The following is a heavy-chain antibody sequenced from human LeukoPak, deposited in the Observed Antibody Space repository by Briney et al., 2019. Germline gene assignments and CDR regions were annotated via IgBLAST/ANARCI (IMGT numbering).Heavy chain of an antibody. D-gene: IGHD3-3*01. V-gene: IGHV3-48*01. CDR3: ARDDFWSGYYTPDY. J-gene: IGHJ4*02. Sequence: GGSLRLSCAASGFTFSSYRMNWVRQAPGQGLEWVSYISSSSSTIYYADSVKGRFTISRDNAKNSLYLQMNSLRAEDTAVYYCARDDFWSGYYTPDYWGQGTLVTVSS. CDR1: GFTFSSYR. CDR2: ISSSSSTI.